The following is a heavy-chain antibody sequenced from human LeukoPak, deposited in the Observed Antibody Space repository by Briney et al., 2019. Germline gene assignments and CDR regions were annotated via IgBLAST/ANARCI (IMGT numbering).Heavy chain of an antibody. V-gene: IGHV3-21*01. CDR2: ISSSSSYI. J-gene: IGHJ6*02. CDR1: GFTFSSYS. CDR3: ARYGDPSLGPYYYYGMDV. Sequence: GGSLRLSCAASGFTFSSYSMNWARQAPGKGLEWVSSISSSSSYIYYADSVKGRFTISRDNAKNSLYLQMNSLRAEDTAVYYCARYGDPSLGPYYYYGMDVWGQGTTVTVSS. D-gene: IGHD4-17*01.